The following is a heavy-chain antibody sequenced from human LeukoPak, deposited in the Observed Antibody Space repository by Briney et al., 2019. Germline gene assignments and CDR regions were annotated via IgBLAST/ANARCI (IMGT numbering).Heavy chain of an antibody. CDR1: GFTFSSYE. Sequence: GGSLRLSCAASGFTFSSYEMNWVRQAPGKGLEWVSYISSSGSTIYYVDSVKGRFTISRDNAKNSLYLQMNSLRAEDTAVYYCARGLHLIDYWGQGTLVTVSS. CDR2: ISSSGSTI. V-gene: IGHV3-48*03. J-gene: IGHJ4*02. CDR3: ARGLHLIDY. D-gene: IGHD4-11*01.